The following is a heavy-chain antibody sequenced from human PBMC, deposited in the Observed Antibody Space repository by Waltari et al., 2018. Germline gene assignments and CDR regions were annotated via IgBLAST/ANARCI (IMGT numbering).Heavy chain of an antibody. CDR3: AAQHYYYYMDV. V-gene: IGHV4-30-4*08. CDR2: INYSGGT. D-gene: IGHD2-2*01. CDR1: GGSISGGDNY. J-gene: IGHJ6*03. Sequence: QVQLQESGPGLVKPSQTLFLTCTVSGGSISGGDNYWSWIRQPPGKCLEWIGYINYSGGTYYNPSLKSRVTLLVDTSKNQFSLRLSSVTAADTAVYYCAAQHYYYYMDVWGKGTTVTISS.